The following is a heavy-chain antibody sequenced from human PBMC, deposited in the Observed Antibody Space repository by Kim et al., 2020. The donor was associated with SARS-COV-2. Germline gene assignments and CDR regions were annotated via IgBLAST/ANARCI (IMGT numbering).Heavy chain of an antibody. J-gene: IGHJ5*02. CDR3: ARLTTVTTKNWFDP. CDR1: GFTVSSNY. V-gene: IGHV3-53*01. D-gene: IGHD4-17*01. CDR2: IYSGGST. Sequence: GGSLRLSCAASGFTVSSNYMSWVRQAPGKGLEWVSVIYSGGSTYYADSVKGRFTISRDNSKNTLYLQMNSLRAEDTAVYYCARLTTVTTKNWFDPWGQGTLVTVSS.